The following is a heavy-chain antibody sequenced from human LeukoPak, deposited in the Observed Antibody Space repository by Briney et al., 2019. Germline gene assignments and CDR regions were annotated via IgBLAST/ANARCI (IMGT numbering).Heavy chain of an antibody. V-gene: IGHV4-61*02. CDR1: GDSISSGDYF. J-gene: IGHJ3*02. CDR3: ARGPYSYDSSGAFDI. D-gene: IGHD3-22*01. Sequence: SETLSLTCTVSGDSISSGDYFWSWIRQPAGKGLEWIGCISNSGSTNYHPSLKSRVTIPVDTSKNQFSLKLSSVTAADTAVYFCARGPYSYDSSGAFDIWGQGTMVTVSS. CDR2: ISNSGST.